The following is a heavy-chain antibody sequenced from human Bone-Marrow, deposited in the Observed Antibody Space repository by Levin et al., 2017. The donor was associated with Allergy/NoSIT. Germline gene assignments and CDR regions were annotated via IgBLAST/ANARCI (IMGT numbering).Heavy chain of an antibody. CDR3: ARAKLGPDVFDI. V-gene: IGHV3-30-3*01. D-gene: IGHD7-27*01. CDR1: GFTFSNYA. J-gene: IGHJ3*02. CDR2: ISYDGGNK. Sequence: GGSLRLSCAASGFTFSNYAMHWVRQAPGKGLEWVALISYDGGNKYYADSVKGRFTISRDNSKNTLYLQMNSLRAEDTAVYYCARAKLGPDVFDIWSQGTVVTVSS.